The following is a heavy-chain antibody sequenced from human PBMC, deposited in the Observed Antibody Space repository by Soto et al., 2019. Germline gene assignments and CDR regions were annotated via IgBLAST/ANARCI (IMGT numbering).Heavy chain of an antibody. V-gene: IGHV4-59*11. CDR2: NYDGGSV. Sequence: SEPISHTCTVAGGYISNHYWNWISQQPEKGLEWIVYNYDGGSVNYSPSIKGRVTISVVTSKNQYSLKLSSVTAVDMAVYYCAREGVSSTWCYYDGMDVWGQGTMVTVSS. J-gene: IGHJ6*02. CDR3: AREGVSSTWCYYDGMDV. CDR1: GGYISNHY. D-gene: IGHD6-13*01.